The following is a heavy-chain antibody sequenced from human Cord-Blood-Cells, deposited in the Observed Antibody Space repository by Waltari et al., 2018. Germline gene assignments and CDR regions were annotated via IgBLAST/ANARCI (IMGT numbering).Heavy chain of an antibody. CDR1: GYTFTSYG. CDR3: ARGPKRAMTTVTTTEY. CDR2: ISAYNGNT. Sequence: QVQLVQSGAEVKKPGASVKVSCKASGYTFTSYGISWVRQAPGQGFEWMGWISAYNGNTHYAQKLQGRVTMTTDTSTSTAYMELRILRSDDTAVYYCARGPKRAMTTVTTTEYWGQGTLVTVSS. J-gene: IGHJ4*02. D-gene: IGHD4-17*01. V-gene: IGHV1-18*01.